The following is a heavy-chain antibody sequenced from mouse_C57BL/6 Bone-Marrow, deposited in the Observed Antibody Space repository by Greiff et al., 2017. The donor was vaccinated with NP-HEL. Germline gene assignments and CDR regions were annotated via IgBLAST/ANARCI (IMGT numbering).Heavy chain of an antibody. CDR3: TRDDDYPSRFAY. V-gene: IGHV5-9-1*02. J-gene: IGHJ3*01. Sequence: EVMLVESGEGLVKPGGSLKLSCAASGFTFSSYAMSWVRQTPEKRLEWVAYISSGGDYIYYADTVKGRFTISRDNARNTLYLQMSSLKSEDTAMYYCTRDDDYPSRFAYWGQGTLVTVSA. CDR1: GFTFSSYA. D-gene: IGHD2-4*01. CDR2: ISSGGDYI.